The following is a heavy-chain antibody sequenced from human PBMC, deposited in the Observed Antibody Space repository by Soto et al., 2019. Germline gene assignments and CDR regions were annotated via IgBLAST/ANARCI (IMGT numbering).Heavy chain of an antibody. Sequence: SVKVSCKASGGTFSSYAISWVRQAPGQGLEWMGGIIPIFGTANYAQKFQGRVTITADESTSTAYMELNSLRAEDTAVYYCASRLFIVVVPAAKENTIDYWGQGTLVTVSS. D-gene: IGHD2-2*01. J-gene: IGHJ4*02. CDR2: IIPIFGTA. CDR3: ASRLFIVVVPAAKENTIDY. V-gene: IGHV1-69*13. CDR1: GGTFSSYA.